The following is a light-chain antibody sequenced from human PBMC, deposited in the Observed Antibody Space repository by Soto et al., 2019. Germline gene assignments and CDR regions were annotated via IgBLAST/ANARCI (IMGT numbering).Light chain of an antibody. V-gene: IGLV3-21*04. CDR3: QVWDSSSDPYV. CDR1: NIGSKS. CDR2: YDS. Sequence: SYELTQPPSVSVAPGKTARITCGGNNIGSKSVHWYQQKPGQAPVLVIYYDSDRPSGIPERFSGYNSGNTATLTISRVEAGDEADYYCQVWDSSSDPYVFGTGTKLTVL. J-gene: IGLJ1*01.